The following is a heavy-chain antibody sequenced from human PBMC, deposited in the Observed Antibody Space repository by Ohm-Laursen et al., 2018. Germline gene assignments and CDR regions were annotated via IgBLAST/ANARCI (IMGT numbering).Heavy chain of an antibody. CDR3: AKGTSWYEYYYYGMDV. D-gene: IGHD2-2*01. J-gene: IGHJ6*02. V-gene: IGHV3-23*01. CDR2: ISGRGGSGAST. CDR1: GFTFSNYA. Sequence: SLRLSCAASGFTFSNYAMSWVRQAPGKGLECVSRISGRGGSGASTYYADSVKGRFTISRDNSKNTLYLQMNSLRAEDTAVYYCAKGTSWYEYYYYGMDVWGQGTTVTVSS.